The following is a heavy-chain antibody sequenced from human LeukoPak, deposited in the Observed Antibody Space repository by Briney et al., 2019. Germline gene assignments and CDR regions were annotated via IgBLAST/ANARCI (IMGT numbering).Heavy chain of an antibody. Sequence: SETLSLTCAVYGGSFSGYYWSWIRQPPGKGLEWIGEINHSESTNYNPSLKSRVTISVDTSKNQFSLKLSSVTAADTAVYYCARGLRITMVRGVTSNWFDPWGQGTLVTVSS. CDR1: GGSFSGYY. V-gene: IGHV4-34*01. J-gene: IGHJ5*02. D-gene: IGHD3-10*01. CDR3: ARGLRITMVRGVTSNWFDP. CDR2: INHSEST.